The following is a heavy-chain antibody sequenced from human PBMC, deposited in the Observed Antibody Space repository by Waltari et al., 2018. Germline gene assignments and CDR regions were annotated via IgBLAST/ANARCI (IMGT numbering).Heavy chain of an antibody. Sequence: QVQLQESGPGLVKPSETLSLTCAFSGYSIRSGSYWGWIRQPPGKGLEWIGSIYHSGSTYYNPSLKSRVTISVDTSKNQFSLKLSSVTAADTAVYYCARAKGHIVVVTALDYWGQGTLVTVSS. J-gene: IGHJ4*02. CDR3: ARAKGHIVVVTALDY. CDR1: GYSIRSGSY. CDR2: IYHSGST. V-gene: IGHV4-38-2*01. D-gene: IGHD2-21*02.